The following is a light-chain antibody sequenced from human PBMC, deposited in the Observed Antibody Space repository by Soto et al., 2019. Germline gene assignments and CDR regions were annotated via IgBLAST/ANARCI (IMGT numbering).Light chain of an antibody. Sequence: GDTIHITCRASQDIEKWLAWYQQKPGRAPKVLIYAASHLESGVPSRFSGSGSGTEFSLTISSLQTEDFATYFCHQAGTFPFTFGPGTKVDI. CDR2: AAS. CDR3: HQAGTFPFT. CDR1: QDIEKW. J-gene: IGKJ3*01. V-gene: IGKV1-12*01.